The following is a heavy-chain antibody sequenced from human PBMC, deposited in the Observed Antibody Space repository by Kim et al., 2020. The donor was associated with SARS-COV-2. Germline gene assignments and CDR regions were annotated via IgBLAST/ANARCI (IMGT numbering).Heavy chain of an antibody. Sequence: SVKVSCKASGGTFSSYAISWVRQAPGQGLEWMGGIIPIFGTANYAQKFQGRVTITADESTSTAYMELSSLRSEDTAVYYCARQGEWLFGAQAPRVSDYWGQGTLVTVSS. CDR1: GGTFSSYA. CDR2: IIPIFGTA. D-gene: IGHD3-3*01. J-gene: IGHJ4*02. V-gene: IGHV1-69*13. CDR3: ARQGEWLFGAQAPRVSDY.